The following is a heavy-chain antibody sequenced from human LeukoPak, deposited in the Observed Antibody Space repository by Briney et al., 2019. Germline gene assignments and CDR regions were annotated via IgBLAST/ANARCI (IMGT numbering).Heavy chain of an antibody. J-gene: IGHJ4*02. CDR2: IYYSGST. V-gene: IGHV4-31*03. CDR3: ARDGPYCSGGSCFDY. D-gene: IGHD2-15*01. Sequence: SETLSLTCTVSGDSISSSVYYWSWIRQHPGKGLEWIGYIYYSGSTYYNPSLTSRVTISVDTSKNQFSLKLTSVTAADTAIYYCARDGPYCSGGSCFDYWGQGTLVTASS. CDR1: GDSISSSVYY.